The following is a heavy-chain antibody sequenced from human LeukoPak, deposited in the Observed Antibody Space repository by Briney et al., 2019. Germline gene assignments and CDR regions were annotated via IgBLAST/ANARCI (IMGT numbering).Heavy chain of an antibody. CDR3: AKDTGGNGAYFYAMDV. J-gene: IGHJ6*02. CDR2: INWNSDTK. CDR1: GFAFHNYA. Sequence: PGRSLRLSCVGSGFAFHNYAMHWVRRPPGKGLEWVSAINWNSDTKAYADSVKGRFTISRDRARNSLYLQMDSLRPEDTALYYCAKDTGGNGAYFYAMDVWGHGTSVTVSS. V-gene: IGHV3-9*01. D-gene: IGHD4-23*01.